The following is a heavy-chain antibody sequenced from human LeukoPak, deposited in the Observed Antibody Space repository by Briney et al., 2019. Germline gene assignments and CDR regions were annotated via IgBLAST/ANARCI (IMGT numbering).Heavy chain of an antibody. D-gene: IGHD3-22*01. CDR1: GASISNDAYH. V-gene: IGHV4-39*07. CDR2: INYSGGT. CDR3: ARTVDDYYDSSGYYRLDY. Sequence: SETLSLTCTVFGASISNDAYHWGWIRQPPGKGLEWIGSINYSGGTHYNPSLKSRVTISADKSKNQFSLKLSSVTAADTAVHYCARTVDDYYDSSGYYRLDYWGQGTLVTVSS. J-gene: IGHJ4*02.